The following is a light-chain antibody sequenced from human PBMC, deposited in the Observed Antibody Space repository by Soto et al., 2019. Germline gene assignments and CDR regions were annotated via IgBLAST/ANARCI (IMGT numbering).Light chain of an antibody. Sequence: QSVLTLPDSVSGSPGQSITIYCTGTSSDVGSYNLVSWYQQHPGKAPKLMIDEGSKRPTGVSNRFSCFKSGNTASLTISGLQAEDEADYYCFSYSGSRTWVFGGETMVTVL. CDR2: EGS. V-gene: IGLV2-23*01. CDR1: SSDVGSYNL. J-gene: IGLJ3*02. CDR3: FSYSGSRTWV.